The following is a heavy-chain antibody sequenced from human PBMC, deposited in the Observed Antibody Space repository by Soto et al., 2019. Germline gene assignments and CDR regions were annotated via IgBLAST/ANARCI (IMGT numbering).Heavy chain of an antibody. V-gene: IGHV3-48*03. J-gene: IGHJ4*02. Sequence: VQLVESGGGLVQPGGSLRLSCAASGFTFSSFEMNWVRQAPGKGLEWVSKIGSSGSTIWYADSVKGRFTISRDNAGNSLYLQMNSLRGEDTALYYCARATYSSSYYFDSWGQGTLVTVSS. CDR1: GFTFSSFE. D-gene: IGHD6-6*01. CDR2: IGSSGSTI. CDR3: ARATYSSSYYFDS.